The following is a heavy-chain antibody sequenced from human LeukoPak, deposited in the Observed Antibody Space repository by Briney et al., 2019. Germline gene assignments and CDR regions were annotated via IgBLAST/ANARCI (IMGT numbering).Heavy chain of an antibody. CDR1: GFTFSGYS. J-gene: IGHJ4*02. CDR3: ARDNDLLRYFDWPLDY. V-gene: IGHV3-21*01. CDR2: ISSSSSYI. D-gene: IGHD3-9*01. Sequence: GRSLRLSCAASGFTFSGYSMNWVRQAPGKGLEWVSSISSSSSYIYYADSVKGRFTISRDNAKNSLYLQMNSLRAEDTAVYYCARDNDLLRYFDWPLDYWGQGTLVTVSS.